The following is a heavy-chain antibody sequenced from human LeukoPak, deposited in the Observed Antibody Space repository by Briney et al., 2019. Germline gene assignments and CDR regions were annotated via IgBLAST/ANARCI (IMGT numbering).Heavy chain of an antibody. D-gene: IGHD3-22*01. V-gene: IGHV4-39*07. CDR3: ARRPLVAYDSSGYYFDY. CDR1: GGSISSSSYY. J-gene: IGHJ4*02. CDR2: INHSGST. Sequence: SETLSLTCTVSGGSISSSSYYWGWIRQPPGKGLEWIGEINHSGSTNYNPSLKSRVTISVDTSKNQFSLKLSSVTAADTAVYYCARRPLVAYDSSGYYFDYWGQGTLVTVSS.